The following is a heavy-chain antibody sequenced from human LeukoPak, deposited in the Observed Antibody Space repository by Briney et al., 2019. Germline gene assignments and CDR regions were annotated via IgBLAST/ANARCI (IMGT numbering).Heavy chain of an antibody. Sequence: SETLSLTCAVYGGSFSGYYWSWIRQPPGKRLEWIGYIDYSGNTHYNPSLKSRVTMPLDTSMRQFFLRLSSVTAADSAVYFCARGDYIRGNIHYNAEYFQHWGQGILVTVSS. J-gene: IGHJ1*01. CDR3: ARGDYIRGNIHYNAEYFQH. V-gene: IGHV4-34*11. D-gene: IGHD3-16*01. CDR1: GGSFSGYY. CDR2: IDYSGNT.